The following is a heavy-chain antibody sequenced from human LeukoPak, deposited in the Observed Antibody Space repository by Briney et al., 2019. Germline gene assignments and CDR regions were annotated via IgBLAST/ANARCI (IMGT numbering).Heavy chain of an antibody. J-gene: IGHJ4*02. D-gene: IGHD1-1*01. Sequence: GGSLRLSCAASGFTFSDFWMGWVRQAPGKGLEWVASIKYDESEKHYVDSVKGRFTVSRDNAKNSLYLQMNNLRAEDTAVYFCARITTNGYFEYWGQGTLATVSS. CDR2: IKYDESEK. V-gene: IGHV3-7*01. CDR1: GFTFSDFW. CDR3: ARITTNGYFEY.